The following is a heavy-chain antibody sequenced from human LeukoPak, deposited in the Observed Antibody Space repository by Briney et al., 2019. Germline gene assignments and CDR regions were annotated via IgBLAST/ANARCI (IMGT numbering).Heavy chain of an antibody. Sequence: GGSLRLSCAASGFTFSSYAMSWVRQAPGKGLEWVSAISGSGGTIYYADSVKGRFTISRDNAKNSLYLQMNSLRAEDTAVYYCARGGYSYGLDEKEYYFDYWGQGTLVTVSS. CDR3: ARGGYSYGLDEKEYYFDY. J-gene: IGHJ4*02. D-gene: IGHD5-18*01. V-gene: IGHV3-23*01. CDR1: GFTFSSYA. CDR2: ISGSGGTI.